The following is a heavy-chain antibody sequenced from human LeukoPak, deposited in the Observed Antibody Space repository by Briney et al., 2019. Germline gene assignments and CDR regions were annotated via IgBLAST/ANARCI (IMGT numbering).Heavy chain of an antibody. CDR3: ANLCYYDSSGYPPRGDY. CDR1: GFTFSSYA. V-gene: IGHV3-23*01. CDR2: ISGSGGST. D-gene: IGHD3-22*01. J-gene: IGHJ4*02. Sequence: GGSLRLSCAASGFTFSSYAMSWVRQAPGKGLEWVSAISGSGGSTYYADSVKGRFTISRDNSKNTLYLQMNSLRAEDTAVYYCANLCYYDSSGYPPRGDYWGQGTLVTVSS.